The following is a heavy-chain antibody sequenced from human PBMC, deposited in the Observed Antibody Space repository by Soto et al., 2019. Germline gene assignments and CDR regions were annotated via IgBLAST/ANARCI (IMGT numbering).Heavy chain of an antibody. D-gene: IGHD5-12*01. CDR1: GFTFSSYD. V-gene: IGHV3-13*01. Sequence: PGGSLRLSCAASGFTFSSYDMHWVRQATGKGLEWVSAIGTAGDTYYPGSVKGRFTISRENAKNSLYLQMNSLRAGDTAVYYCARATSDGYNSGWFDPWGQGTLVTVSS. CDR2: IGTAGDT. J-gene: IGHJ5*02. CDR3: ARATSDGYNSGWFDP.